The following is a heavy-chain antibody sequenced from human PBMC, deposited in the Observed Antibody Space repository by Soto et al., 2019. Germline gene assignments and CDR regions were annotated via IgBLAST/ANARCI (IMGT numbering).Heavy chain of an antibody. J-gene: IGHJ6*02. CDR1: GGTFSSYA. V-gene: IGHV1-69*12. CDR2: IIPIFGTA. CDR3: AGLLEMATITAYYGMDV. D-gene: IGHD5-12*01. Sequence: QVQLVQSGAEVKKPGSSVKVSCKASGGTFSSYAISWVRQAPGQGLEWMGGIIPIFGTANYAQKFQGRVTITADESTSTAYMELSSLRSEDTAVYYCAGLLEMATITAYYGMDVWGQGTTVTVSS.